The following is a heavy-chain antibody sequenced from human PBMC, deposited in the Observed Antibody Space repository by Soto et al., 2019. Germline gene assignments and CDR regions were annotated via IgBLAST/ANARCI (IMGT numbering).Heavy chain of an antibody. V-gene: IGHV4-31*03. J-gene: IGHJ4*01. CDR1: SGSISNGGYY. CDR2: IHYSGST. CDR3: ARVRGSGSYAAYYFDS. D-gene: IGHD3-10*01. Sequence: SETLSLTCTVSSGSISNGGYYWNWVRQHPGKGLEWIGYIHYSGSTWYNPSLESRVTISVDTSKDQFSLKLRSVTAADTAVYYCARVRGSGSYAAYYFDSWGQGTLVTVSS.